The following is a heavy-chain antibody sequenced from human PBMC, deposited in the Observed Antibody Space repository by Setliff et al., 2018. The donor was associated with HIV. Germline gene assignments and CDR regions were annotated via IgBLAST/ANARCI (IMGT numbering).Heavy chain of an antibody. CDR3: ARGGSGSPRPLQH. D-gene: IGHD3-10*01. J-gene: IGHJ1*01. CDR1: GFTFSSYW. Sequence: PGGSLRLSCAASGFTFSSYWMHWVRQAPGKGLVWVSAISRSADTTYYADSVKGRFTISRDDSKNTVYLQMNSLRAEDTAVYYCARGGSGSPRPLQHWGQGTLVTVSS. CDR2: ISRSADTT. V-gene: IGHV3-74*01.